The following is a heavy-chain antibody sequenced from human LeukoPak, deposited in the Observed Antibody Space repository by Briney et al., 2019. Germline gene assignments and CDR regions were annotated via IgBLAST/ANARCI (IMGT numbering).Heavy chain of an antibody. D-gene: IGHD6-13*01. CDR3: ARDRSSSSWYDGFEY. CDR2: ISYDGSNK. CDR1: GFTFSSYS. Sequence: GGSLRLSCAASGFTFSSYSMNWVRQAPGKGLEWVAVISYDGSNKYYADSVKGRFTISRDNSKNTLYLQMNSLRAEDTAVYYCARDRSSSSWYDGFEYWGQGTLVTVSS. V-gene: IGHV3-30*03. J-gene: IGHJ4*02.